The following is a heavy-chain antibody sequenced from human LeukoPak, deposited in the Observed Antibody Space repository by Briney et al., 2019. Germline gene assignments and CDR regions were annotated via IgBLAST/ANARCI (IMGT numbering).Heavy chain of an antibody. CDR2: MNPGGGST. V-gene: IGHV1-46*01. CDR3: ARGPHSGSYYGWFDT. D-gene: IGHD1-26*01. Sequence: ASVKVSCKTSGYAFTNYYLNWVRQAPGQGLEWMGVMNPGGGSTMYAEKFQDRVIMTSDMYTNTVYMEMTSLRYEDTAVYFCARGPHSGSYYGWFDTWGQGTLVTVSS. J-gene: IGHJ5*02. CDR1: GYAFTNYY.